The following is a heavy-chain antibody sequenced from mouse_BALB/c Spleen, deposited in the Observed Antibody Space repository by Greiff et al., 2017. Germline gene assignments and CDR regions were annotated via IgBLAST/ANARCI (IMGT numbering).Heavy chain of an antibody. V-gene: IGHV14-3*02. CDR1: GFNIKDTY. D-gene: IGHD4-1*01. CDR3: ALGGGYFDY. Sequence: EVQVVESGAELVKPGASVKLSCTASGFNIKDTYLHWVKQRPEQGLEWIGRIDPANGNTKYDPKFQGKATITADTSSNTAYLQLSSLTSEDTAVYYCALGGGYFDYWGQGTTLTVSS. CDR2: IDPANGNT. J-gene: IGHJ2*01.